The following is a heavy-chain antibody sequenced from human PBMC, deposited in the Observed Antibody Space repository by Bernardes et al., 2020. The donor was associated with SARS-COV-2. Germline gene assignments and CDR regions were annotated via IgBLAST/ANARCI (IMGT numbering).Heavy chain of an antibody. CDR2: ISSSSSFT. CDR3: ARRGRFGELLTHYYYGMDV. CDR1: GFTFSNYN. J-gene: IGHJ6*02. Sequence: GSLRLSCEASGFTFSNYNMNWVRQAPGKGLEWVAVISSSSSFTFYGDSVEGRFTISRDNAKKSIYLQMNSLTVEDTAVYYCARRGRFGELLTHYYYGMDVWGQGTTVTVSS. D-gene: IGHD3-10*01. V-gene: IGHV3-21*01.